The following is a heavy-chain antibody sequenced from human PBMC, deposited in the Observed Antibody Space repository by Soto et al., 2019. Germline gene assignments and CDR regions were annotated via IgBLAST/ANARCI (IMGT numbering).Heavy chain of an antibody. CDR3: AKNQARELPRVIDF. J-gene: IGHJ4*02. CDR1: GFTFSNYA. D-gene: IGHD1-7*01. Sequence: EVRLLESGGGLVKPGGSLRLSCATSGFTFSNYAMSWVRQAPGGGLEWVSSMIGSSSTTYYADSVRGGFTISRDRSKNTLYLQMSSLRAEDTALYYCAKNQARELPRVIDFWGQGTLVTVSS. CDR2: MIGSSSTT. V-gene: IGHV3-23*01.